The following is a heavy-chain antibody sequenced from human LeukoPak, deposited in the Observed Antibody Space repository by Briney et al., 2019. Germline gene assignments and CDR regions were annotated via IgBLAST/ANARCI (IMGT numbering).Heavy chain of an antibody. J-gene: IGHJ4*02. CDR2: IYTSGST. Sequence: KPSETLSLTCTVSGGSISSYYWSWIRQPAGKGLEWIGRIYTSGSTNYNPSLKSRVTMSVDTSKNQFSLKLSSVTAADTAVYSCARVSMGELSLSTYNFDYWGQGTLVTVSS. D-gene: IGHD3-16*02. V-gene: IGHV4-4*07. CDR3: ARVSMGELSLSTYNFDY. CDR1: GGSISSYY.